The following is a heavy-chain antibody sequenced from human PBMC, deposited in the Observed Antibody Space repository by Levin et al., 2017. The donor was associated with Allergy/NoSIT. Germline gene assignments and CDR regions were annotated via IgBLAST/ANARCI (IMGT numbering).Heavy chain of an antibody. V-gene: IGHV4-59*01. CDR1: GGSISSYY. CDR3: ASDRTTFFDY. CDR2: VYYSGST. D-gene: IGHD4-17*01. J-gene: IGHJ4*02. Sequence: SQTLSLTCTVSGGSISSYYWSWIRQPPGKGLEWIGYVYYSGSTNYNPSLKSRVIISVDTSKTQFSLKLSSVTAADTAVYYCASDRTTFFDYWGQGTLVTVSS.